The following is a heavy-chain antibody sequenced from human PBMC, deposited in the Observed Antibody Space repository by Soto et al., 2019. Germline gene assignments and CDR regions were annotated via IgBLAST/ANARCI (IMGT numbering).Heavy chain of an antibody. Sequence: SETLYLTCTVSGGSIRSYYWSWVRQPPGKGLEWIGEIYHSGSTNYNPSLKSRVTISVDKSKNQFSLKLSSVTAADTAVYYCARVSGSYYYGMDVWGQGTTVTVSS. D-gene: IGHD1-26*01. CDR1: GGSIRSYY. CDR2: IYHSGST. CDR3: ARVSGSYYYGMDV. V-gene: IGHV4-4*02. J-gene: IGHJ6*02.